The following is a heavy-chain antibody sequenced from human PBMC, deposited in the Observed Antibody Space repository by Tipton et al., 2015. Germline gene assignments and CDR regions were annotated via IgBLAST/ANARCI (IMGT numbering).Heavy chain of an antibody. D-gene: IGHD5-12*01. CDR3: ARVKAGYSGYVA. V-gene: IGHV4-4*02. Sequence: SLRLSCAVSGEAITSSGWWSWVRQTPGKGLQWIGEIAPNGYSNYNPSLKTRVTISIDKSKNQFSLKVTSVTAADTAVYYCARVKAGYSGYVAWGRGTLVTVSS. CDR1: GEAITSSGW. CDR2: IAPNGYS. J-gene: IGHJ4*02.